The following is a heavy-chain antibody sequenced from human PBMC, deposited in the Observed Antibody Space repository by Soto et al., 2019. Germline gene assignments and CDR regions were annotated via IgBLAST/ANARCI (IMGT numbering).Heavy chain of an antibody. CDR3: ARQLSHICDS. D-gene: IGHD3-3*02. CDR2: IKPGTSDI. V-gene: IGHV5-51*01. Sequence: GESLKISCKGVGYKFGSAWIGWVRQMPGKGLEWMGIIKPGTSDIRYSPSCRGHVTISADEAVSTAYLQWSSLKAADTAMYYCARQLSHICDSWGQGTLVTVSS. J-gene: IGHJ4*02. CDR1: GYKFGSAW.